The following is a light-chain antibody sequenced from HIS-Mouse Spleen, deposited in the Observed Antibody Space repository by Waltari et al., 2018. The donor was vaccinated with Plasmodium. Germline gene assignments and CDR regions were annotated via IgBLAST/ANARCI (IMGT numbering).Light chain of an antibody. CDR2: AAS. CDR3: QQSYSTWT. J-gene: IGKJ1*01. Sequence: DIQMTQSPSSLSASVGDRVTITCRASQSSRSYLNWYQQKPGKAPKLLIYAASSLQSGVPSRFSGSGSGTDFTLTISSLQPEDFATYYCQQSYSTWTFGQGTKVEIK. CDR1: QSSRSY. V-gene: IGKV1-39*01.